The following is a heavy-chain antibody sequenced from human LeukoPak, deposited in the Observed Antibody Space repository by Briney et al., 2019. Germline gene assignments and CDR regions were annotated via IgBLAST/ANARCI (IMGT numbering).Heavy chain of an antibody. D-gene: IGHD1-26*01. CDR3: AKDRNSGNYYQTGDFHY. J-gene: IGHJ4*02. V-gene: IGHV3-30*04. Sequence: PGGSLRLSCAASGFTFSSYAMHWVRQTPGKGLEWVTVISYDENNKYYADSVKGRFTISRDNSKNTLYLQMNSLRAEDTALYYCAKDRNSGNYYQTGDFHYWGQGTLVTVSS. CDR1: GFTFSSYA. CDR2: ISYDENNK.